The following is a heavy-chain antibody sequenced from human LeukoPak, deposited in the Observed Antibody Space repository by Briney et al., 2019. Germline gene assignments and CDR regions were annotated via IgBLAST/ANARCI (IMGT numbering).Heavy chain of an antibody. J-gene: IGHJ4*02. CDR3: AGERGEEYSSGWYKTNYFYN. Sequence: SETLSLTCTVSGDSFTSVTDYWAWIRQPPGKGLEWIASGDYSGGTYYNPSLEGRVAISADMSKNQISLKLTSVTGADTAVYYCAGERGEEYSSGWYKTNYFYNWGQGIRVTVSS. D-gene: IGHD6-19*01. CDR1: GDSFTSVTDY. CDR2: GDYSGGT. V-gene: IGHV4-39*07.